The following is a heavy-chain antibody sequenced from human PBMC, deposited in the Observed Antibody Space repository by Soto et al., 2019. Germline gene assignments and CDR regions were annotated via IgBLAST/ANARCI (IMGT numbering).Heavy chain of an antibody. V-gene: IGHV1-3*01. CDR1: GYAFTTYA. J-gene: IGHJ3*02. CDR3: ARDRHSNGWYPNDAFDI. D-gene: IGHD6-13*01. CDR2: MNAGNGNT. Sequence: QVQLVQSGAEVKKPGASVKVSCKASGYAFTTYAMHWVRQAPGQRPEWMGWMNAGNGNTKYSQKFQGRVTITRDTSANTAYTELSSLRSEDTAVYYCARDRHSNGWYPNDAFDIWGQGTMVTVSS.